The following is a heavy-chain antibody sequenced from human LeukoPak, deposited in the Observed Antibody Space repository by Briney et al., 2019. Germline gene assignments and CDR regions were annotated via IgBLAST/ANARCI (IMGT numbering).Heavy chain of an antibody. CDR2: VNHRGST. D-gene: IGHD4-17*01. CDR3: ARETDYGGNFRSPARYWYFDL. V-gene: IGHV4-34*09. J-gene: IGHJ2*01. CDR1: GGSFSGYY. Sequence: SETLSLTCAVYGGSFSGYYWSWIRQPPGKGLEWIGEVNHRGSTTYNPPLKSRVTISVDTSKNQFSLKLSSVTAADTAVYYCARETDYGGNFRSPARYWYFDLWGRGTLVTVSS.